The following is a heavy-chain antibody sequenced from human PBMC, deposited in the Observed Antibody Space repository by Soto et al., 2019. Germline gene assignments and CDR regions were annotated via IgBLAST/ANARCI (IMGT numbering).Heavy chain of an antibody. J-gene: IGHJ4*02. V-gene: IGHV1-69*06. Sequence: QVELVQSGAEVKKPGSSVKVSCKASGDTFDIYGFNWVRQAPGEGLEWMGVIIPIFETADYAQKFQGRVSITAEKSTSTAYMELGSLTSEDTAVYYCARGCIHFADSSGHAVDSWGQGTLISVTS. CDR2: IIPIFETA. D-gene: IGHD3-22*01. CDR1: GDTFDIYG. CDR3: ARGCIHFADSSGHAVDS.